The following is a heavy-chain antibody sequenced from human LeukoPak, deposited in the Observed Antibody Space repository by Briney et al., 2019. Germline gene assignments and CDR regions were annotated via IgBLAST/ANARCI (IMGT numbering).Heavy chain of an antibody. V-gene: IGHV3-30*18. Sequence: TSLRLSCAASECTLSTYDLHWGRLAQPQGLELLTGSSYNGGYTSYQTSVMGRFTVSRDNSKNTVYLQMNSLRTEDTAVYYCANGLLPSQASVPEFDNWGQGTLVIVSS. J-gene: IGHJ4*02. CDR3: ANGLLPSQASVPEFDN. D-gene: IGHD1-14*01. CDR1: ECTLSTYD. CDR2: SSYNGGYT.